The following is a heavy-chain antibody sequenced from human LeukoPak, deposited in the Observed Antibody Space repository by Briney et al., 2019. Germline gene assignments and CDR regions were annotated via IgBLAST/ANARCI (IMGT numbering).Heavy chain of an antibody. V-gene: IGHV4-59*08. D-gene: IGHD3-10*01. J-gene: IGHJ3*01. CDR3: ARHMSVSYDAFDL. CDR2: VYYTGRT. CDR1: DGSTTGYY. Sequence: PSETLSLTCSVSDGSTTGYYWSWIRQPPGKGLEWIAYVYYTGRTLYNPSLESRVTISVDTSKIQFSLTVTSVTAADTAVYYCARHMSVSYDAFDLWGRGTTVTVSS.